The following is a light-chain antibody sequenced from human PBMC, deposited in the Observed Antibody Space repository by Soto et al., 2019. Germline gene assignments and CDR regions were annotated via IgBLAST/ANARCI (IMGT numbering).Light chain of an antibody. CDR1: QSVNSI. J-gene: IGKJ2*01. CDR2: GAS. Sequence: EIVMTQSPATLSVSPGERATLSCRASQSVNSILAWYQQKPGQAPRLLIYGASTRATGIPDRFSGSGSGTEFTLTIRSLQSEDSAVYYCQQYDIWPRTFGQGTKLEIK. V-gene: IGKV3-15*01. CDR3: QQYDIWPRT.